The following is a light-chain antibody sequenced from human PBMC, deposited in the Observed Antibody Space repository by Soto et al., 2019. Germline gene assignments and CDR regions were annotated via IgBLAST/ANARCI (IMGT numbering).Light chain of an antibody. J-gene: IGKJ2*01. V-gene: IGKV4-1*01. CDR1: QSVLYSSNNKNY. CDR3: QQYERTPPT. Sequence: DIVMTQSPDSLAVSLGERATINCKSSQSVLYSSNNKNYLAWYQQRPGQPPKLLIYWASTRESGVPDRFSGSGYGTDFTLTITSLQAEDEAVYYCQQYERTPPTFGQGTKLEIK. CDR2: WAS.